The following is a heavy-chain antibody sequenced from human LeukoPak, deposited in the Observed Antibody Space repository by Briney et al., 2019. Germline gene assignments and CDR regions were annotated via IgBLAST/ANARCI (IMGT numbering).Heavy chain of an antibody. J-gene: IGHJ6*02. Sequence: GGSLRLSCAASGFTFSSYAMHWVRQAPGKGLEYVSGIGMNGGTTYYASSVKGRFTISRDNSKNTIYLQLGSLKTEDMAVYHCVRWYKSLDIWGQGTTVT. V-gene: IGHV3-64*01. CDR1: GFTFSSYA. CDR2: IGMNGGTT. CDR3: VRWYKSLDI. D-gene: IGHD1-1*01.